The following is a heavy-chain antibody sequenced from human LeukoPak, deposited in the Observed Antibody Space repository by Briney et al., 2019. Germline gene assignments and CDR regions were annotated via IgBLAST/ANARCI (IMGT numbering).Heavy chain of an antibody. CDR2: ISSSGSTI. CDR3: ARVVVVAATAQYYYYYYMDV. D-gene: IGHD2-15*01. CDR1: GFTFSDYY. J-gene: IGHJ6*03. Sequence: PGGSLRLSCAASGFTFSDYYMSWICQAPGKGLEWVSYISSSGSTIYYADSVKGRFTTSRDNAKNSLYLQMNSLRAEDTAVYYCARVVVVAATAQYYYYYYMDVWGKGTTVTVSS. V-gene: IGHV3-11*01.